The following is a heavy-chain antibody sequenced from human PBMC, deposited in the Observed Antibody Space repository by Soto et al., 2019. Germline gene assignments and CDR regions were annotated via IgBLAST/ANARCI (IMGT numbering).Heavy chain of an antibody. CDR3: DAGGQLASFDY. Sequence: GGSLRLSXAASGFTFSSYAMSWVRQAPGKGLEWVSAISGSGSSTYYADSVKGRFTISRDNSKNTLYLQMNSLRAEDTAVYYCDAGGQLASFDYWGQGTLVTVSS. CDR1: GFTFSSYA. CDR2: ISGSGSST. D-gene: IGHD6-13*01. V-gene: IGHV3-23*01. J-gene: IGHJ4*02.